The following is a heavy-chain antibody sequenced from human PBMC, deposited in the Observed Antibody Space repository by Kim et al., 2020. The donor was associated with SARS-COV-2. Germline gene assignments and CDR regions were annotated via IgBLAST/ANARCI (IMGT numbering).Heavy chain of an antibody. CDR3: ARDCSGGSPRWYFDL. CDR2: INPSGGST. CDR1: GYTFTSYY. J-gene: IGHJ2*01. D-gene: IGHD2-15*01. V-gene: IGHV1-46*01. Sequence: ASVKVSCKASGYTFTSYYMHWARQAPGQGLEWMGIINPSGGSTSYAQKFQGRVTMTRDTSTSTVYMELSSLRSEDTAVYYCARDCSGGSPRWYFDLWGRGTLVTVSS.